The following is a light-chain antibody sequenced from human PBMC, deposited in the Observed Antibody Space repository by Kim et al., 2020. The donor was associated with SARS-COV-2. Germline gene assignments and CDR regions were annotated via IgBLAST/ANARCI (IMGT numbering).Light chain of an antibody. V-gene: IGLV3-19*01. CDR2: GKN. Sequence: AVGKTVRIRCQGDSLRSDYASWYQQKPGQAPVLVIYGKNNRPSGIPDRFSGSSSGNTASLTITGAQAEDEADYYCNSRDSSGNHVVFGGGTQLTVL. CDR3: NSRDSSGNHVV. J-gene: IGLJ2*01. CDR1: SLRSDY.